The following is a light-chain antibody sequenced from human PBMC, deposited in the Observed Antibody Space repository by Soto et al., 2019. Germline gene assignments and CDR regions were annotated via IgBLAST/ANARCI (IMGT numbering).Light chain of an antibody. Sequence: EIVLTQSPGTLSLSPGERATLSCRASQSLSSSYLAWYQQKPGQAPRLLIYGVSGRATGIPDRFSGSGSGTQFTLTIRRLEPEDFAVYYCQQYATSPLTFGGGTKVEIK. CDR3: QQYATSPLT. V-gene: IGKV3-20*01. CDR1: QSLSSSY. CDR2: GVS. J-gene: IGKJ4*01.